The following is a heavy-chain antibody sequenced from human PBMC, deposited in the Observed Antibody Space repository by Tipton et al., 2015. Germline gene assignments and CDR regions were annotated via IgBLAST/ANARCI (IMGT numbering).Heavy chain of an antibody. CDR1: GFSFRSYG. CDR2: ISSSGSTI. J-gene: IGHJ4*02. Sequence: GSLRLSCAASGFSFRSYGMHWVRQAPGKGLEWVSYISSSGSTIYYADSVKGRFTISRDNAKNSLYLQMNSLRAEDTAVYYCASRGYVYGLRYWGQGTLVTVSS. CDR3: ASRGYVYGLRY. V-gene: IGHV3-48*04. D-gene: IGHD5-18*01.